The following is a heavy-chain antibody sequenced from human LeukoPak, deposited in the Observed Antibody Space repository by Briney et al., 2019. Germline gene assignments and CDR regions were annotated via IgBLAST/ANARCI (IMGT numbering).Heavy chain of an antibody. V-gene: IGHV1-18*01. CDR3: ARVLGGYSYGSRPGDY. CDR2: ISAYNGNT. J-gene: IGHJ4*02. Sequence: GASVKVSCKASGYTFTSYGISWVRQAPGQGLEWMGWISAYNGNTNYAQKLQGRVTITRDTSASTAYMELSSLRSEDTAVYYCARVLGGYSYGSRPGDYWGQGTLVTVSS. CDR1: GYTFTSYG. D-gene: IGHD5-18*01.